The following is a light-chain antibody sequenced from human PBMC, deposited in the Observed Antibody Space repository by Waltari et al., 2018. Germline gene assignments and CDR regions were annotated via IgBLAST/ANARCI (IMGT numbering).Light chain of an antibody. CDR1: QNVNSW. V-gene: IGKV1-5*03. Sequence: DIQMTQSPSPLSASVGDRVSITCRASQNVNSWLAWYHQRPGEAPKLLINRVSSLASGVPSRFSGSGSGTEFSLTITSLQPDDLGTYYCQQYDNLRTFGQGTKLEI. J-gene: IGKJ2*01. CDR3: QQYDNLRT. CDR2: RVS.